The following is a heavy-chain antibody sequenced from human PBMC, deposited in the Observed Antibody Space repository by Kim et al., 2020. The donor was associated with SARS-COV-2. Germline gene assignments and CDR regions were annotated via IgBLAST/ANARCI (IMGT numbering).Heavy chain of an antibody. V-gene: IGHV3-30*07. Sequence: SRKGQFDIPRDNSKNTLYLQMNSLRAEDTAVYYCARDFPAMVEMATPGDYWGQGTLVTVSS. CDR3: ARDFPAMVEMATPGDY. D-gene: IGHD5-12*01. J-gene: IGHJ4*02.